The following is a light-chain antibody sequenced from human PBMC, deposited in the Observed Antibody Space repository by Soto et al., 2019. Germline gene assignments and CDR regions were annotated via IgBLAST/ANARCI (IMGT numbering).Light chain of an antibody. CDR3: QQYDSYQIT. J-gene: IGKJ5*01. CDR2: GTS. Sequence: DIQMTQSPSSLSASVGDRVTITCRASQGIRNLLVWYQQKPEKAPKSLIYGTSNLESGVPSRFSGSGSGTDYTLTISSLQHEDFATYYCQQYDSYQITLGQGTRQEIK. V-gene: IGKV1D-16*01. CDR1: QGIRNL.